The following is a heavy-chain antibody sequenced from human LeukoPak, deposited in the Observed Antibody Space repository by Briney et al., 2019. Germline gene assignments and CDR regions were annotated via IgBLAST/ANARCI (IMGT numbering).Heavy chain of an antibody. J-gene: IGHJ6*02. D-gene: IGHD3-22*01. V-gene: IGHV4-4*02. CDR2: IYHSGST. CDR3: AGIPGDYYDSSGPHGMVD. CDR1: GGSISSSNW. Sequence: PSETLSLTCAVSGGSISSSNWWSWVRQPPGKGLEWIGEIYHSGSTNYNPSLKSRVTISVDKSKNQFSLKLSSVTAADTAVYYCAGIPGDYYDSSGPHGMVDWGQGTTVTVSS.